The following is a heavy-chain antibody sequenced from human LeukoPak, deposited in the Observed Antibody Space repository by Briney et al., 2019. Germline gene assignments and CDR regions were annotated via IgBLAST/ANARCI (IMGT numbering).Heavy chain of an antibody. CDR3: ARYRNYYDSSGYFPDAFDI. CDR2: NSSSGSTI. Sequence: GGSLRLSCAASGFTFSSYEMNWVRQATGKGLECVSYNSSSGSTIYYADSVKGRFTISRDNAKNSLYLQMHSLRAEDTAVYYCARYRNYYDSSGYFPDAFDIWGQGTMVTVSS. V-gene: IGHV3-48*03. D-gene: IGHD3-22*01. CDR1: GFTFSSYE. J-gene: IGHJ3*02.